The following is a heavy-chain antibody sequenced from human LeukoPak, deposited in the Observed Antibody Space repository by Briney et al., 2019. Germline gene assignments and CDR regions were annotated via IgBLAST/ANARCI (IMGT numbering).Heavy chain of an antibody. V-gene: IGHV1-2*02. D-gene: IGHD5-18*01. Sequence: ASVKVSCKXSGYTFTGYYMHWARQAPGQGLERMGWINPNSGGTNYAQKFQGRVTMTRDTSISTAYMELSRLRSDDTAVYYCARDRRYSYGYSNWFDPWGQGTLVTVSS. CDR3: ARDRRYSYGYSNWFDP. CDR2: INPNSGGT. J-gene: IGHJ5*02. CDR1: GYTFTGYY.